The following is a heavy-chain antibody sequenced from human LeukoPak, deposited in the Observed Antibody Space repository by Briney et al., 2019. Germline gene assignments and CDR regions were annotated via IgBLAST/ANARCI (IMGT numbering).Heavy chain of an antibody. J-gene: IGHJ4*02. CDR3: AKRNQMRVFDY. V-gene: IGHV4-39*01. CDR1: GGSISSSSYY. CDR2: IYYSGST. D-gene: IGHD1-14*01. Sequence: SETLSLTCTVSGGSISSSSYYWGWIRQPPGKGLEWIGRIYYSGSTYYNPSLKSRVTISVDTSKNQFSLKLSSVTAADTAVYYCAKRNQMRVFDYWGQGTLVTVSS.